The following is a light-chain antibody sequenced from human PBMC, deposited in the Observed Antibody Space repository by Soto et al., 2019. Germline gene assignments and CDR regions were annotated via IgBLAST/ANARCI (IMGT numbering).Light chain of an antibody. CDR3: CSYAGTYTNYV. CDR1: SSDVGGYKY. CDR2: DVS. V-gene: IGLV2-14*03. J-gene: IGLJ1*01. Sequence: QSALTQPASVSGSPGQSITISCTGTSSDVGGYKYVSWYQQHPGKAPKLIIYDVSDRPSGVSNRFSGSKSGNTASLTISGLQPDDEADYYCCSYAGTYTNYVFGTGTKVTVL.